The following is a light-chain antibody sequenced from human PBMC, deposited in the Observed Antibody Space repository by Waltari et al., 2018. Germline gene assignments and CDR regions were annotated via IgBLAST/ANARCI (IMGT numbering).Light chain of an antibody. CDR2: EVS. V-gene: IGKV2-29*03. J-gene: IGKJ1*01. Sequence: DIVMTQTPLSLSVTPGQPASISCKSSQSLLHSDGKTYLYWYLQKPGQSPQLLIYEVSSRVSGVPDRCSGSGSGTDFTLKISRVEAEDVGVYYCMPGIHLPPWTFGQGTKVEIK. CDR1: QSLLHSDGKTY. CDR3: MPGIHLPPWT.